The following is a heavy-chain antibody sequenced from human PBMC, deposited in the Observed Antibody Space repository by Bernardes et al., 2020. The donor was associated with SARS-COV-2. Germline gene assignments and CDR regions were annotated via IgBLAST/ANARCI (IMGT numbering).Heavy chain of an antibody. J-gene: IGHJ6*02. CDR2: INPNSGGT. CDR3: ARLRFLEWLSTYYYYGMDV. V-gene: IGHV1-2*02. D-gene: IGHD3-3*01. CDR1: GYTFTGYY. Sequence: ASVKVSCMASGYTFTGYYMHWVRQAPGQGLEWMGWINPNSGGTNYAQKFQGRVTMTRDTSISTAYMELSRLRSDDTAVYYCARLRFLEWLSTYYYYGMDVWGQGTTVTVSS.